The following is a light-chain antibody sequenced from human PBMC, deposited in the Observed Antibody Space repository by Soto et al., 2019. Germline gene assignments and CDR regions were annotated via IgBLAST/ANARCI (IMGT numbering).Light chain of an antibody. CDR2: DDN. CDR1: NIGSKS. CDR3: QVWHSGVDWV. V-gene: IGLV3-21*02. J-gene: IGLJ2*01. Sequence: SYELTQSPSVSVAPGQTARITCGGDNIGSKSVHWYQQKPGQAPFLVVYDDNDRPSGIPERFSGSDSGNTATLTISRVEAGDEADYYCQVWHSGVDWVFGGGTKLTVL.